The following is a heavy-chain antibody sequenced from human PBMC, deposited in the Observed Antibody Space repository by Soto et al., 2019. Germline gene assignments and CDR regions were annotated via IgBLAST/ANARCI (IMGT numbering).Heavy chain of an antibody. CDR3: ARAGGLYYDSSGYLYGMDV. CDR2: IGTAGDT. CDR1: GFTFSSYD. Sequence: GGSLRLSCAASGFTFSSYDMHWVRQATGKGLEWVSAIGTAGDTYYPGSVKGRFTISRENAKNSLYLQMNSLRAGDTAVYYCARAGGLYYDSSGYLYGMDVWGQGTTVTVSS. V-gene: IGHV3-13*01. D-gene: IGHD3-22*01. J-gene: IGHJ6*02.